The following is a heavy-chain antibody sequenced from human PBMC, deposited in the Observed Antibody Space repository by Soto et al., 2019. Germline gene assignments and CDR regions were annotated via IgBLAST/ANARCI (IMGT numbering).Heavy chain of an antibody. CDR3: ASNPLGAAGDRN. J-gene: IGHJ4*02. V-gene: IGHV4-39*01. D-gene: IGHD6-13*01. CDR1: GGSVSSSSYY. Sequence: PSETLSLTCTVSGGSVSSSSYYWGWVRQPPGKGLEWIGSVYYSGSTYYNPSLESRVTISVDKSKNQFSLKLMSLSAADTAVYYCASNPLGAAGDRNWGQGTLVTVSS. CDR2: VYYSGST.